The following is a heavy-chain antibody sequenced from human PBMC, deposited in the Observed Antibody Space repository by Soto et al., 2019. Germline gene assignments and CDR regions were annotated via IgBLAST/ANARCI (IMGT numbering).Heavy chain of an antibody. CDR1: GFTFNTYW. Sequence: EVQLVESGGDLVQPGGSLRLSCVASGFTFNTYWMSWVRQAPGKGLEWVANIKEDGSDKYYVDSVKGRFTISRDNAKNLLYLQMSSLGAGDTAMYYCARFTRGSSGDYWGQGTLVTVYS. D-gene: IGHD6-25*01. V-gene: IGHV3-7*01. J-gene: IGHJ4*02. CDR2: IKEDGSDK. CDR3: ARFTRGSSGDY.